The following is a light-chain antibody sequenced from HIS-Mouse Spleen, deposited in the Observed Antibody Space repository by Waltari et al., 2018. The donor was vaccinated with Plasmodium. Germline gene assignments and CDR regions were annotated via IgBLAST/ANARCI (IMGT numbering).Light chain of an antibody. J-gene: IGKJ3*01. V-gene: IGKV3-15*01. CDR1: QSVSRN. CDR3: QQYNNWSFT. Sequence: EIVMTQSPATLSVSPGERATLSCRASQSVSRNLAWYQQKPGQAPRRLIYGASTSATGIPARFSGSGSGTEFTLTISSLQSEDFAVYYCQQYNNWSFTFGPGTKVDIK. CDR2: GAS.